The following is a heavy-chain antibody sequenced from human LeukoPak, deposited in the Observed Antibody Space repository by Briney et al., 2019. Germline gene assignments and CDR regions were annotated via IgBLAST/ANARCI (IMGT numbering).Heavy chain of an antibody. CDR1: GFTFDDYA. CDR2: ISWNSGSI. D-gene: IGHD2-15*01. CDR3: AKDQDIVDYYGMDV. Sequence: QPGRSLRLSCAASGFTFDDYAMHWVRQAPGKGLEWVSGISWNSGSIGYADSVKGRFTISRDNAKNSLYLQTNSLRAEDTALYYCAKDQDIVDYYGMDVWGQGTTVTVSS. J-gene: IGHJ6*02. V-gene: IGHV3-9*01.